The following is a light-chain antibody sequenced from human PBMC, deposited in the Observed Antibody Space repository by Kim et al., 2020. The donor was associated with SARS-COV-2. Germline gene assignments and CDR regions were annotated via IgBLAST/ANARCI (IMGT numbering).Light chain of an antibody. CDR1: KLGDKY. J-gene: IGLJ3*02. Sequence: SPAQTASITCAGEKLGDKYACWYQQKPGQSPVLVIYQDSKRPSGIPERFSGSNSGNTATLTISGTQAMDEADYYCQAWDSSTAWVFGGGTQLTVL. CDR3: QAWDSSTAWV. V-gene: IGLV3-1*01. CDR2: QDS.